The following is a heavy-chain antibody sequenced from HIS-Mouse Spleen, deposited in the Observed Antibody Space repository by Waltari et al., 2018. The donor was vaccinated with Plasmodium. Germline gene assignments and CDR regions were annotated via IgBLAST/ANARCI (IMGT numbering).Heavy chain of an antibody. CDR1: GGSISSYY. CDR2: IYYSGST. Sequence: QVQLQESGPGLVKPSETLSLTCTVSGGSISSYYGSWLRQPPGKGLEWIGYIYYSGSTNYNPSLKSRVTISVDTSKNQFSLKLSSVTAADTAVYYCARVGDFWSGYYFDYWGQGTLVTVSS. V-gene: IGHV4-59*01. CDR3: ARVGDFWSGYYFDY. D-gene: IGHD3-3*01. J-gene: IGHJ4*02.